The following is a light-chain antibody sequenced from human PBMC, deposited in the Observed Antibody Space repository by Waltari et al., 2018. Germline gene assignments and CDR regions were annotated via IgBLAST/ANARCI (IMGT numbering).Light chain of an antibody. J-gene: IGLJ3*02. CDR1: TTDS. CDR3: CSSSGGGTWV. V-gene: IGLV2-23*01. CDR2: EGS. Sequence: QSALTQPASMSGSPGQSITIPCTSTTTDSVSWYQHLPGTPPRLLIYEGSKRPSGLSGRFSGSQSGNTASLTISGLEFDDQATYYCCSSSGGGTWVFGGGTELAVL.